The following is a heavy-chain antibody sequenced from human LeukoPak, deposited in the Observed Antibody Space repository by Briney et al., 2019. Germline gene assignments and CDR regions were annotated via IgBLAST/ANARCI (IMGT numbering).Heavy chain of an antibody. CDR2: ISGRDDST. V-gene: IGHV3-23*01. CDR3: ATSTVAKYDY. CDR1: GFTFSTYA. J-gene: IGHJ4*02. Sequence: PGGSLRLSCAASGFTFSTYAMSWVRQAPGKGLEWVSAISGRDDSTYYADSVKGRFTISRDNSKNTLYLQMNSLRAEDTALYYCATSTVAKYDYWGQGTLVAVSS. D-gene: IGHD4-11*01.